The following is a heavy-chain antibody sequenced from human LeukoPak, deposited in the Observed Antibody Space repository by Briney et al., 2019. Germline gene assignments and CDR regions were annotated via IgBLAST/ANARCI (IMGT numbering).Heavy chain of an antibody. CDR1: GGSFSGYY. D-gene: IGHD3-22*01. V-gene: IGHV4-34*01. Sequence: SETLSLTCAVYGGSFSGYYWRWIRQPPGKGLEWSREINHSGSTNYNPSLKSRVTISVDTSKNQFSLKLSSVTAADTAVYYCARTGYYDSSGYYYGGLHYWGQGTLVTVSS. CDR3: ARTGYYDSSGYYYGGLHY. CDR2: INHSGST. J-gene: IGHJ4*02.